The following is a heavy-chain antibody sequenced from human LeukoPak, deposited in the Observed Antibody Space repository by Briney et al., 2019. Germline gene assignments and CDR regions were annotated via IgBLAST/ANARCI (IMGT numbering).Heavy chain of an antibody. D-gene: IGHD2-15*01. Sequence: PSETLSLTCAVSGYSISSGYYWGWIRQPPGKGLEWIGSIYHSGSTYYYPSLKSRVTISLDTSNNQFSLKLTSVTAADTAVYYCARGAYCGGATCYRSYDYYYMDVWGRGTTVTVAS. J-gene: IGHJ6*03. CDR2: IYHSGST. CDR1: GYSISSGYY. CDR3: ARGAYCGGATCYRSYDYYYMDV. V-gene: IGHV4-38-2*01.